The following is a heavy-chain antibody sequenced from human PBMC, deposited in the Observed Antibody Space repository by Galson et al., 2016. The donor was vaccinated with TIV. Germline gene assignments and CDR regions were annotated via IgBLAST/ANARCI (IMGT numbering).Heavy chain of an antibody. D-gene: IGHD2-8*02. CDR1: RYW. V-gene: IGHV3-74*01. Sequence: RYWMHWVRQAPGKGLVWVSHINSDGTNTNFADSVKGRFDISRDNAKNALDLQMNGLTADDTAVYYCARGPGYCTGGVCYSNWYFDLWGRGTLVTVSS. CDR3: ARGPGYCTGGVCYSNWYFDL. CDR2: INSDGTNT. J-gene: IGHJ2*01.